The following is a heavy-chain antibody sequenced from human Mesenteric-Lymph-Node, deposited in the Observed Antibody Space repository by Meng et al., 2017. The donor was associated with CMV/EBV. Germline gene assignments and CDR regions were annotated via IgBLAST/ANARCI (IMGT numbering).Heavy chain of an antibody. CDR1: GESCSGYY. Sequence: CSVSGESCSGYYWTWIRQPPGKGLEWIGEIYCGGSAEYSPSLESRVTISVDPSKNQFSLKLTSVTAADTAVYFCARGGLPGSKDYWGQGTLVTVSS. CDR2: IYCGGSA. J-gene: IGHJ4*02. D-gene: IGHD5-24*01. CDR3: ARGGLPGSKDY. V-gene: IGHV4-34*01.